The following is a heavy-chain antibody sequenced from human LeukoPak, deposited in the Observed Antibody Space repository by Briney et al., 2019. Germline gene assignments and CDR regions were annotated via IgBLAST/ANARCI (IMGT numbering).Heavy chain of an antibody. V-gene: IGHV3-7*01. D-gene: IGHD6-13*01. CDR2: IKQDGSEK. CDR3: ARDSVGNDY. CDR1: GFTFSTYW. J-gene: IGHJ4*02. Sequence: GGSLRLSCAASGFTFSTYWMSWVRLAPGKGLEWVANIKQDGSEKYYVDSVKGRFTISRDNAKNSLYLQMNSLRAEDTAMYYCARDSVGNDYWGQGTLVTVSS.